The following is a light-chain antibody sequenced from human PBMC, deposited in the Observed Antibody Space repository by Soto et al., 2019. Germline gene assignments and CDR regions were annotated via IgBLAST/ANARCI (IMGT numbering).Light chain of an antibody. J-gene: IGLJ1*01. CDR1: SSDIGAHNF. V-gene: IGLV2-14*03. CDR3: NSNTTSNTCV. Sequence: QSALTQPASVSGSPGQAITVSCSGTSSDIGAHNFVSWYQQHPGKAPKLIIDEVINRPSGVSDLFSGSKSGNTASLTISGLQSEDEADYYCNSNTTSNTCVFSSETKVTVL. CDR2: EVI.